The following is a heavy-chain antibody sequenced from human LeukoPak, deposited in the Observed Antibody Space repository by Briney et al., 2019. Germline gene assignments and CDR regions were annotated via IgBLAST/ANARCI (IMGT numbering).Heavy chain of an antibody. V-gene: IGHV4-34*01. J-gene: IGHJ3*02. Sequence: PSETLSLTCAVYGGSFSGYYWSWIRQPPGKGLEWIGEINHSGSTNYNPSLKSRVPISVDTSKNQFSLKLSSVTAADTAVYYCARVRFYRGAFDIWGQGTMVTVSS. CDR1: GGSFSGYY. CDR3: ARVRFYRGAFDI. D-gene: IGHD4-11*01. CDR2: INHSGST.